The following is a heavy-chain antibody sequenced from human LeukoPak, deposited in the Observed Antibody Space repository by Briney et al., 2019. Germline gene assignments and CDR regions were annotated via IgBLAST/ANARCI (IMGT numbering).Heavy chain of an antibody. Sequence: ASVKVSCKASGYTFTNYYIHWVRQAPGQGLEWMGVINPDSGGTTYAQNFQGRLTVTRDTSTATVYMELSSLSSDDTAVYYCARYVDTLIDYWGQGTLITVSS. J-gene: IGHJ4*02. CDR2: INPDSGGT. D-gene: IGHD5-18*01. V-gene: IGHV1-46*01. CDR1: GYTFTNYY. CDR3: ARYVDTLIDY.